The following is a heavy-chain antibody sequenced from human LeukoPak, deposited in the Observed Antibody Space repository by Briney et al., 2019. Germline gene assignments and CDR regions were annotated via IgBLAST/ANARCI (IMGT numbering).Heavy chain of an antibody. J-gene: IGHJ3*01. CDR2: ISTYNGNT. D-gene: IGHD6-13*01. Sequence: VASVKVSCKASGYTFTTYTISWVRQAPGQGLEWMGWISTYNGNTNYAQKFQGRLTMTTDTSTSTAYMELRSLRSDDTAVYFCAREEGAPIAAANVWGLGTMVTVSS. V-gene: IGHV1-18*01. CDR1: GYTFTTYT. CDR3: AREEGAPIAAANV.